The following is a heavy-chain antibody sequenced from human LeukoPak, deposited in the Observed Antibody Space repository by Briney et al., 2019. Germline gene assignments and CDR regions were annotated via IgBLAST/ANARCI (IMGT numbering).Heavy chain of an antibody. Sequence: SSQTLSLTCTVSGGSISSGSYYWSWTRQPPGKGLEWIGYIYYSGSTNYNPSLKSRVTISVDTSKNQFSLKLSSVTAADTAVYYCARDSIAARPGDAFDIWGQGTMVTVSS. D-gene: IGHD6-6*01. J-gene: IGHJ3*02. V-gene: IGHV4-61*01. CDR3: ARDSIAARPGDAFDI. CDR1: GGSISSGSYY. CDR2: IYYSGST.